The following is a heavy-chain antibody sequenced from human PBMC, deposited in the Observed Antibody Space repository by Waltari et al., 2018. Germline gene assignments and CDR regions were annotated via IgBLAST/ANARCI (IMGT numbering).Heavy chain of an antibody. CDR2: INAGKGNT. Sequence: QVQLVQSGAEVKKPGASVKVSCKASGYTFTSYAMHWVRQAPGQRLEWMGWINAGKGNTKYSQKFQGRVTITRDTSASTAYMELSSLRSEDTAVYYCARGLIVVVITPGGMDVWGQGTTVTVSS. J-gene: IGHJ6*02. CDR3: ARGLIVVVITPGGMDV. V-gene: IGHV1-3*01. CDR1: GYTFTSYA. D-gene: IGHD3-22*01.